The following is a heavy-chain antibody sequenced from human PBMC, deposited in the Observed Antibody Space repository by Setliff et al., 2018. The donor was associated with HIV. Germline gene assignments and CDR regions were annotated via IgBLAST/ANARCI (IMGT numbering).Heavy chain of an antibody. Sequence: GSLRLSCAASGITFSRYAMHWVRQAPGKGLEYVSGIKSDGGSTYYANSVKGRFTISRDNSKNTLYLQMNSLRAEDTAVYYCARDTVGLDYWGQGTLVTVS. V-gene: IGHV3-64*01. CDR3: ARDTVGLDY. CDR2: IKSDGGST. J-gene: IGHJ4*02. CDR1: GITFSRYA. D-gene: IGHD2-15*01.